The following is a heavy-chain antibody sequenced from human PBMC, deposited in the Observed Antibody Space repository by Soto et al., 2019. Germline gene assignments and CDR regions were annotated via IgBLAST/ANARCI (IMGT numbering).Heavy chain of an antibody. V-gene: IGHV4-34*01. Sequence: QVQLQQWGAGLLKPSETLSLTCAVYGGSFSGYYWSWIRQPPGKGLEWIGESNHVGNTNYNPSLTRRVTMSADPSKNQFSLRLTSVTAADTAVYYCARVLIAGVTTDWGQGTLVIVSS. CDR2: SNHVGNT. D-gene: IGHD5-18*01. CDR3: ARVLIAGVTTD. CDR1: GGSFSGYY. J-gene: IGHJ4*02.